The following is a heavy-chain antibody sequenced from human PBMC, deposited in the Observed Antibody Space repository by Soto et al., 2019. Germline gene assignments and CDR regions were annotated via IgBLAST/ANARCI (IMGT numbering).Heavy chain of an antibody. V-gene: IGHV4-59*08. CDR3: ARLEYYDSSGFAHRWFDP. J-gene: IGHJ5*02. D-gene: IGHD3-22*01. Sequence: SETLSLTCTVSGGSISSYYWSWIRQPPGKGLEWIGYIYYSGSTNYNPSLKSRVTISVDTSKNQFSLKLSSVTAADTAVYYCARLEYYDSSGFAHRWFDPWGQGTLVTVS. CDR2: IYYSGST. CDR1: GGSISSYY.